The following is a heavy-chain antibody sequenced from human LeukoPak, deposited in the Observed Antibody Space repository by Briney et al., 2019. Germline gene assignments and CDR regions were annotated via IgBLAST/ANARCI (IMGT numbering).Heavy chain of an antibody. J-gene: IGHJ6*02. CDR1: GYSFASYW. Sequence: GESLKISCKGSGYSFASYWIGWVRQMPGKGLEWMGIIYPGDSDTRYSPSFQGQVTISADKSIGTAYLQWSSLKASDTAMYYCARQRAKPYYYYYGMDVWGQGTTVTVSS. V-gene: IGHV5-51*01. CDR3: ARQRAKPYYYYYGMDV. CDR2: IYPGDSDT. D-gene: IGHD1-26*01.